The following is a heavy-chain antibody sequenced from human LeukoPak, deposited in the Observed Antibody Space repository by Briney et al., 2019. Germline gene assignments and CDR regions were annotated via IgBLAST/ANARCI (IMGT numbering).Heavy chain of an antibody. J-gene: IGHJ5*02. CDR2: IGTAGDS. V-gene: IGHV3-13*01. Sequence: GGSLRLSCAASGFTFSSYDMHWVRQGTGKGLEWVSGIGTAGDSYYLGSVKSRFTISRENAKNFLYLQMNSLRAADTAVYYCARGSGGGFDPWGQGTLVTVSS. CDR3: ARGSGGGFDP. D-gene: IGHD3-10*01. CDR1: GFTFSSYD.